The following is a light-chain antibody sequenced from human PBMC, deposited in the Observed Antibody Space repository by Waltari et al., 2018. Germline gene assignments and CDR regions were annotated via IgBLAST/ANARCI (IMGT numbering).Light chain of an antibody. CDR2: HAS. CDR3: QHYESLPVT. Sequence: SCRASQSISKYLAWYQQKPGQAPRLLIYHASSRAAGIPDRFSGSGSGTDFSLTISRLEPEDFVVYYCQHYESLPVTFGQGTKVEIK. V-gene: IGKV3-20*01. CDR1: QSISKY. J-gene: IGKJ1*01.